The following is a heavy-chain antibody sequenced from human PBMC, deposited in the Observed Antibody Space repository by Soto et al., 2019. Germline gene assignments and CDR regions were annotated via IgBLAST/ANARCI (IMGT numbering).Heavy chain of an antibody. J-gene: IGHJ4*02. V-gene: IGHV3-30-3*01. CDR2: ISYDGSNK. Sequence: QVQLVESGGGVVQPGRSLRLSCAASGFTFSSYAMHWVRQAPGKWLEWVSVISYDGSNKYYADSVKGRFTISRDNSKNTLYLQMNSLRAEDTAVYYCAREDNWFATSGYFDYWGQGTLVTVSS. D-gene: IGHD1-20*01. CDR1: GFTFSSYA. CDR3: AREDNWFATSGYFDY.